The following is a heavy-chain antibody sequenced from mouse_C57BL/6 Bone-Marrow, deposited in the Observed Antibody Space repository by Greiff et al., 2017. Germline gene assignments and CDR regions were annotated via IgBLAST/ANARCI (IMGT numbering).Heavy chain of an antibody. V-gene: IGHV1-15*01. CDR3: TRDGNYYGRSYYFDY. CDR2: IDPETGGT. D-gene: IGHD1-1*01. Sequence: VQLQQSGAELVRPGASVTLSCKASGYTFTDYEMHWVKQTPVHGLEWIGAIDPETGGTAYNQKFKGKAILTADKSSSTAYMELRSLTSEDSSVYYCTRDGNYYGRSYYFDYWGQGTTLTVSS. J-gene: IGHJ2*01. CDR1: GYTFTDYE.